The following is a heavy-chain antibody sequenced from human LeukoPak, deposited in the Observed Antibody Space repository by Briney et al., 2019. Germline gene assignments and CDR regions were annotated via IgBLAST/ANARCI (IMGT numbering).Heavy chain of an antibody. D-gene: IGHD3-10*01. CDR1: GFTFSSYA. CDR3: AKVTASGSYYNYYMDV. J-gene: IGHJ6*03. CDR2: ISGSGGST. V-gene: IGHV3-23*01. Sequence: PGGSPRLSCAASGFTFSSYAMSWVRQAPGKGLEWVSAISGSGGSTYYADSVKGRFTISRDNSKNTLYLQMNSLRAEDTAVYYCAKVTASGSYYNYYMDVWGKGTTVTVSS.